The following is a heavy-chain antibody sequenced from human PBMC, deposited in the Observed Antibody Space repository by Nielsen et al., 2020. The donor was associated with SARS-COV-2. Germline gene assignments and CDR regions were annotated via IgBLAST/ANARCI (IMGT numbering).Heavy chain of an antibody. V-gene: IGHV4-59*01. CDR3: ARDDYGDYVGAFDI. Sequence: SETLSLTCTVSGGSISSYYWSWIRQPPGKGLEWIGYIYYSGSTNYNPSLKSRVTISVDTSKNQFSLKLSSVTAADTAVYYCARDDYGDYVGAFDIWGQGTMVTVSS. CDR1: GGSISSYY. J-gene: IGHJ3*02. D-gene: IGHD4-17*01. CDR2: IYYSGST.